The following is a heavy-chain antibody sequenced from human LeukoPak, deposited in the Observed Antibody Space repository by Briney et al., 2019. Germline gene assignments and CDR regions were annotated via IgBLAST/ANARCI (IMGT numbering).Heavy chain of an antibody. CDR1: GGSISSYY. CDR2: IYTSGST. J-gene: IGHJ6*03. CDR3: ARDRVGITMVRGVIITGHMDV. D-gene: IGHD3-10*01. Sequence: SETLSLTCTVSGGSISSYYWSWIRQPAGKGLEWIGRIYTSGSTNYNPSLKSRVTMSVDTSKNQFSLKLSSVTAADTAVYYCARDRVGITMVRGVIITGHMDVWGKGTTVTVSS. V-gene: IGHV4-4*07.